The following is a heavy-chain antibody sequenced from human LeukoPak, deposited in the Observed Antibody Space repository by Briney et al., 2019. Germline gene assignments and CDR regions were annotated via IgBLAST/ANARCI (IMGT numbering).Heavy chain of an antibody. Sequence: GRSLRLSCAASGFTFSSYGMHWVRQAPGKGLEWVAVISYDGSNKYYADSVKGRFTISRDNSKNTLYLQMNSLRAEDTAVYYCANHYDFWRSPFDYWGQGTLVTVSS. CDR3: ANHYDFWRSPFDY. J-gene: IGHJ4*02. CDR2: ISYDGSNK. D-gene: IGHD3-3*01. CDR1: GFTFSSYG. V-gene: IGHV3-30*18.